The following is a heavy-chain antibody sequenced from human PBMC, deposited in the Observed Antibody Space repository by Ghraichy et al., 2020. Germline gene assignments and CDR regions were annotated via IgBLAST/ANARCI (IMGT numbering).Heavy chain of an antibody. CDR3: ARRGRGYSLYYYGLDV. CDR2: ISYSGNT. CDR1: GGSIRSQF. J-gene: IGHJ6*02. V-gene: IGHV4-59*08. D-gene: IGHD5-18*01. Sequence: SQTLSITCTVSGGSIRSQFWTWVRQPPGKGLEWIGYISYSGNTNYSPSLGGRATISLDTSKNQFSLSLTSVNAADTAVYYCARRGRGYSLYYYGLDVWGPGTTVTVSS.